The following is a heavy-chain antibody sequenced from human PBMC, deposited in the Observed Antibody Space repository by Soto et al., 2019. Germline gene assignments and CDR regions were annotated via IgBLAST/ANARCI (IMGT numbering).Heavy chain of an antibody. Sequence: ASVKVSCKASGYTFTGYYMHWVRQAPGQGLEWMGWINPNSGGTNYAQKFQGWVTMTRDTSISTAYMELSRLRSDDTAVYYCARATDCSGGSCSYYYYYGMDVWGQGTTVTVSS. V-gene: IGHV1-2*04. D-gene: IGHD2-15*01. J-gene: IGHJ6*02. CDR3: ARATDCSGGSCSYYYYYGMDV. CDR1: GYTFTGYY. CDR2: INPNSGGT.